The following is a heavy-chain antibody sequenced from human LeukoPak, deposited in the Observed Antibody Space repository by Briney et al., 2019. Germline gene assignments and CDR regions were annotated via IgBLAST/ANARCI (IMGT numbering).Heavy chain of an antibody. V-gene: IGHV4-59*01. Sequence: SETLSLTCTVSGGSISSYYWSWIRQPPGKGLEWIGYIYYSGSINYNPSLKSRVTISVDTSKSQFSLKLSSVTAADTAVYYCARLYGSGSYSFMDVWGKGTTVTVSS. D-gene: IGHD3-10*01. CDR2: IYYSGSI. CDR3: ARLYGSGSYSFMDV. J-gene: IGHJ6*04. CDR1: GGSISSYY.